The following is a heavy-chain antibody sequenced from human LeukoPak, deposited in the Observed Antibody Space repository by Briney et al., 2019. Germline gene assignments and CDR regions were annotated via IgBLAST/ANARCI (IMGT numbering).Heavy chain of an antibody. D-gene: IGHD1-7*01. CDR2: ISSSSSYI. CDR1: GFTFSSYS. J-gene: IGHJ4*02. V-gene: IGHV3-21*01. Sequence: GGSPRLSCAASGFTFSSYSMNWVRQAPGKGLEWVSSISSSSSYIYYADSVKGRFTISRDNAKNSLYLQMNSLRAEDTAVYYCARDPAGTTAIDYWGQGTLVTVSS. CDR3: ARDPAGTTAIDY.